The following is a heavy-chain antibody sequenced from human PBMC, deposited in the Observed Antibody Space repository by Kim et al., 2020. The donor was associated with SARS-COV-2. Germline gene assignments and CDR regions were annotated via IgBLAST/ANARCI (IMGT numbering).Heavy chain of an antibody. D-gene: IGHD3-3*01. J-gene: IGHJ4*02. CDR2: IWYDGSNK. CDR1: GFTFSSYA. Sequence: GGSLRLSCAASGFTFSSYAMHWVRQAPGKGLEWVAVIWYDGSNKYYADSVKGRFTISRDNSKNTLYLQMNSLRAEDTAVYYCAKDFLEIYDFWSGYGGFDYWGQGTLVTVSS. CDR3: AKDFLEIYDFWSGYGGFDY. V-gene: IGHV3-33*06.